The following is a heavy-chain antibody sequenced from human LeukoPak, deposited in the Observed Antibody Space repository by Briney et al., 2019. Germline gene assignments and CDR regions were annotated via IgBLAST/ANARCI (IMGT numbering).Heavy chain of an antibody. CDR3: ARDDDCSSTSCYDY. CDR1: GFTFSSYG. D-gene: IGHD2-2*01. CDR2: IISSGSGGST. V-gene: IGHV3-23*01. J-gene: IGHJ4*02. Sequence: GGSLRLSCAASGFTFSSYGMSWVRQAPGKGLEWVSAIISSGSGGSTYYADFVKGRFTISRDNSKNTLYLQMNSLRAEDTAVYYCARDDDCSSTSCYDYWGQGTLVTVSS.